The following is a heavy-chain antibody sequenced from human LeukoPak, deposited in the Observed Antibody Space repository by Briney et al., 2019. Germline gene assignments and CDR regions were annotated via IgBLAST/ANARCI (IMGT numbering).Heavy chain of an antibody. Sequence: GGSLRLSCAASGFTFSSYDMNWVRQARGKGLEWVSAISRSGGITYYADSVKGRFTISRDNSKNTLYLQMNSLRADDTAVYYCAKDGGSYTGYFDYWGQGTLVTVSS. CDR3: AKDGGSYTGYFDY. CDR2: ISRSGGIT. D-gene: IGHD1-26*01. J-gene: IGHJ4*02. CDR1: GFTFSSYD. V-gene: IGHV3-23*01.